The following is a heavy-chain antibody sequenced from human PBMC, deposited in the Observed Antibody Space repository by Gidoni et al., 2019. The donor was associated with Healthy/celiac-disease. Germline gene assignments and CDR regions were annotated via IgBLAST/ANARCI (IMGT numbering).Heavy chain of an antibody. Sequence: EVQLVESGGGLVKPGGSLRLSCAASVFTFSSYSMNWVRQAPGKGLEWVSSISSSSSYIYYADAVKGRFNISRENAKNSLYLQMNSLRAEDTAVYYCAQDSGSYYNYWGQGTLVTVSS. CDR2: ISSSSSYI. CDR1: VFTFSSYS. CDR3: AQDSGSYYNY. D-gene: IGHD3-10*01. J-gene: IGHJ4*02. V-gene: IGHV3-21*01.